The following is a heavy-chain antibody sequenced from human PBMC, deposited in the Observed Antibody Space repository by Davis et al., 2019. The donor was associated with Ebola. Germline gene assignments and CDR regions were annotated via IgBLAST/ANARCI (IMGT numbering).Heavy chain of an antibody. CDR2: ISYDGSNK. V-gene: IGHV3-30*18. Sequence: GGSLRLSCAASGFTFSSYSMNWVRQAPGKGLEWVSVISYDGSNKYYADSVKGRFTISRDNSKNTLYLQMNSLRAEDTAVYYCAKAAPGPSGWLYYYYGMDVWGKGTTVTVSS. CDR3: AKAAPGPSGWLYYYYGMDV. D-gene: IGHD6-19*01. J-gene: IGHJ6*04. CDR1: GFTFSSYS.